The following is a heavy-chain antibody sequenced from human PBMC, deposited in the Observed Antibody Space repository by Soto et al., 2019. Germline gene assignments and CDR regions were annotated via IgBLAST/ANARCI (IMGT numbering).Heavy chain of an antibody. Sequence: SETLSLTCTVSGGSISSSSYYWVWIRQPPGKGLEWIGYIYYSGSTNYNPSLKSRVTMSVDTSKNQFSLKLTSVNAADTAVYYCTRGGDAYKNGHWGQGTLVTVSS. CDR2: IYYSGST. J-gene: IGHJ4*02. CDR3: TRGGDAYKNGH. D-gene: IGHD2-21*01. V-gene: IGHV4-61*05. CDR1: GGSISSSSYY.